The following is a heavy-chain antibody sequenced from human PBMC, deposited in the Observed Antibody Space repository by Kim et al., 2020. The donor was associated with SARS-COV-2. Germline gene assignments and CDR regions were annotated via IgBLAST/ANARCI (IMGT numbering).Heavy chain of an antibody. Sequence: SETLSLTCTVSGGSISSSSYYWGWIRQPPGKGLEWIGSIYYSGSTYYNPSLKSRVTISVDTSKNQFSLKLSSVTAADTAVYYCARLRGRDGDHFDYWGQG. CDR2: IYYSGST. V-gene: IGHV4-39*01. J-gene: IGHJ4*02. CDR1: GGSISSSSYY. CDR3: ARLRGRDGDHFDY.